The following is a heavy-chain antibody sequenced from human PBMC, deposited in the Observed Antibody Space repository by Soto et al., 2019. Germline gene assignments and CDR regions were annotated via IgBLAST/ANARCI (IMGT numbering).Heavy chain of an antibody. CDR3: AKIPTIFGVVIIDYGMDV. V-gene: IGHV3-23*01. CDR2: ISGSGGST. D-gene: IGHD3-3*01. Sequence: VGSLRLSCAASGFTFSSYAMSWVRQAPGKGLEWVSAISGSGGSTYYADSVKGRFTISRDNSKNTLYLQMNSLRAEDTAVYYCAKIPTIFGVVIIDYGMDVWGQGTTVTVSS. CDR1: GFTFSSYA. J-gene: IGHJ6*02.